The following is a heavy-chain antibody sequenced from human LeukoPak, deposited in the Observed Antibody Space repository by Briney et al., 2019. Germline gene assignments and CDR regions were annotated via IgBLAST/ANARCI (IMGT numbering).Heavy chain of an antibody. D-gene: IGHD1-14*01. CDR3: AITTPLAWSFAL. Sequence: ASVKVSCKASGYTFTSYDINWVRQAPGQGLEWMGIFNPAGGRTSFAQKFQGRVTITRDTSTNTLYMELSSLRSDYCARDQAAITTPLAWSFALWGRGTLVTVSS. V-gene: IGHV1-46*01. CDR1: GYTFTSYD. CDR2: FNPAGGRT. J-gene: IGHJ2*01.